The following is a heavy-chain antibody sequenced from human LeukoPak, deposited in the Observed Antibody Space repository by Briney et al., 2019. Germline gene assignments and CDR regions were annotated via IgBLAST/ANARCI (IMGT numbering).Heavy chain of an antibody. J-gene: IGHJ3*02. D-gene: IGHD5-18*01. Sequence: GGSLRLSCAASGVTFSRYAMSWVRQAPGKGLEWVSAISGSGGSTYYADSVKGRFTISRDNSKNTLYLQMNSVRAEDTAVYYCANHDTSMGFGAFDIWGQGTMVTVSS. CDR1: GVTFSRYA. CDR2: ISGSGGST. V-gene: IGHV3-23*01. CDR3: ANHDTSMGFGAFDI.